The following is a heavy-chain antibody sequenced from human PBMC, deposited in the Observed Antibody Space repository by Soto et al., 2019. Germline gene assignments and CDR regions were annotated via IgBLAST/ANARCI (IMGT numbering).Heavy chain of an antibody. CDR3: ARGGCYYDSSGPCDMGLKIKGVDQGVDAFDI. CDR2: IYHSGST. Sequence: QVQLQESGPGLVKPSGTLSLTCAVSGGSISSSNWWSWVRQPPGKGLEWIGEIYHSGSTNYNPSRKSRVTKSVDKAKNQFSLKLSSVTAADTAVYYCARGGCYYDSSGPCDMGLKIKGVDQGVDAFDIWGQGTMAPVSS. D-gene: IGHD3-22*01. V-gene: IGHV4-4*02. J-gene: IGHJ3*02. CDR1: GGSISSSNW.